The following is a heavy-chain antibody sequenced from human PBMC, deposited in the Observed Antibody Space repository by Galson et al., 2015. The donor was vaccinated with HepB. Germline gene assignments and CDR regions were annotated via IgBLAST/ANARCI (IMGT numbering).Heavy chain of an antibody. J-gene: IGHJ6*02. CDR3: ARDVRVRGVNKYSSYGMDV. Sequence: SLRLSCAASGFTVSSNYMSWVRQAPGKGLEWVSVIYSGGSTYYADSVKGRFTISRDNSKNTLYLQMNSLRAEDTAVYYCARDVRVRGVNKYSSYGMDVWGQGTTVTVSS. CDR2: IYSGGST. V-gene: IGHV3-53*01. D-gene: IGHD3-10*01. CDR1: GFTVSSNY.